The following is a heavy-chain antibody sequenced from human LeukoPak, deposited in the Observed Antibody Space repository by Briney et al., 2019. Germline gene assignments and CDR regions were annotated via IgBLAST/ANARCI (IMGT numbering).Heavy chain of an antibody. CDR3: ARDGGYCTNGVCYTQGPFDY. CDR2: IYYSGST. J-gene: IGHJ4*02. D-gene: IGHD2-8*01. Sequence: SETLSLTCTVSGGSISSYYWSWVRQPPGKGLEWIGYIYYSGSTNYNPSLKSRVTISVDTSKNQFSLKLSSVTAADTAVYYCARDGGYCTNGVCYTQGPFDYWGQGTLVTLSS. CDR1: GGSISSYY. V-gene: IGHV4-59*01.